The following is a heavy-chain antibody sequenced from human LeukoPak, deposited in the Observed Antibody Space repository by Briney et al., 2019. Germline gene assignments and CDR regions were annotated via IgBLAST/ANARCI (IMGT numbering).Heavy chain of an antibody. D-gene: IGHD2-2*01. Sequence: GGSLRLSCAASGLTFDDYTMHWVRQAPGKGLEWVSLISWDGGSTYYADSVKGRFTISRDNSKNSLYLQMNSLRTEDTALYYCAKARYCSSTSCPDNWFDPWGQGTLVTVSS. CDR1: GLTFDDYT. CDR3: AKARYCSSTSCPDNWFDP. J-gene: IGHJ5*02. V-gene: IGHV3-43*01. CDR2: ISWDGGST.